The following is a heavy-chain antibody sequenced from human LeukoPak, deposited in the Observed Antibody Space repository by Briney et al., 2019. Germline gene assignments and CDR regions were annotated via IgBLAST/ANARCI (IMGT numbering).Heavy chain of an antibody. Sequence: SETLSLTCAVYGGSFSGYYWSWIRQPPGKGLEWIGGINHSGSANYNPSLKSRVTISVDTSKNQFSLKLSSVTAADTAVYYCARVGSSWYTSTRGNWFDPWGQGTLVTVSS. J-gene: IGHJ5*02. CDR1: GGSFSGYY. V-gene: IGHV4-34*01. CDR2: INHSGSA. CDR3: ARVGSSWYTSTRGNWFDP. D-gene: IGHD6-13*01.